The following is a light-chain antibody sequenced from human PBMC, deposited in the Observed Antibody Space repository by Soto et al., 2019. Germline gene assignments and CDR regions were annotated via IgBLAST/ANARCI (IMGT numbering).Light chain of an antibody. CDR3: SSYTTSSSYV. CDR2: DVT. CDR1: SSDVGGYIY. V-gene: IGLV2-14*01. J-gene: IGLJ1*01. Sequence: LAQPASVSGSPGQSITISCTGTSSDVGGYIYVSWYQQHPGKAPKLMIYDVTSRPSGVSYRFSGSKSGNTASLTISGLQAEDEADYYCSSYTTSSSYVFGTGTKVTVL.